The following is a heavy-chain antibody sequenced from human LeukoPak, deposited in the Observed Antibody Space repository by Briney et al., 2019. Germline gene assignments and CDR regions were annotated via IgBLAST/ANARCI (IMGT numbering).Heavy chain of an antibody. CDR2: ISWNSGSI. Sequence: PGGSLRLSCAASGFTFDDYAMHWVRQAPGKGLEWVSGISWNSGSIGYADSVKGRFTISRDNAKNSLYLQMNSLRAEDTAVYYCARADYYYYMDVWGKGTTVTVSS. V-gene: IGHV3-9*01. CDR1: GFTFDDYA. J-gene: IGHJ6*03. CDR3: ARADYYYYMDV.